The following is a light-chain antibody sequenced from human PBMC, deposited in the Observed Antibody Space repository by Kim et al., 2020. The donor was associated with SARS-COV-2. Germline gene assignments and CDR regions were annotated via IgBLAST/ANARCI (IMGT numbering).Light chain of an antibody. CDR3: QSADSSGTYGV. V-gene: IGLV3-25*03. CDR2: KDS. CDR1: ALPNQY. J-gene: IGLJ2*01. Sequence: SYELTQPPSVSVSPGQTAGITCSGDALPNQYAYWYQQKPGQAPVLVIYKDSERPSGIPERFSGSSSGTTVTLTISGVQAEDEADYYCQSADSSGTYGVFGGGTKLTVL.